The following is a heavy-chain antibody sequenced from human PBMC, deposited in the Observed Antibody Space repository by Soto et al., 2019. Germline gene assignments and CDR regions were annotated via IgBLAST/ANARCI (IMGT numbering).Heavy chain of an antibody. J-gene: IGHJ4*02. Sequence: EVQLLQSGGGFVPPGGSLRLSCAASGFTFTTSAMSWVRQAPGKGLEWLPLISGSGGATSYADSVKGRFIISRDSSTNTLYLQMNRLKVEDTAVYYCARHTDDFDFWGQGALVTVSP. D-gene: IGHD3-3*01. CDR3: ARHTDDFDF. V-gene: IGHV3-23*01. CDR2: ISGSGGAT. CDR1: GFTFTTSA.